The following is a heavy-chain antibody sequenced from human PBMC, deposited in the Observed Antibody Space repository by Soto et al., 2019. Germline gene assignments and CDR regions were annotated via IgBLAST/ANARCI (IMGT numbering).Heavy chain of an antibody. D-gene: IGHD3-22*01. CDR1: GYTFTAYY. V-gene: IGHV1-46*03. J-gene: IGHJ6*02. CDR2: INPSAGRM. CDR3: SRAVVSSLSVCLVISLFAMNV. Sequence: QVQLVQSGPEVRKPGASVKLSCKASGYTFTAYYIHWVRQAPGQGLDWLGLINPSAGRMTYAQTVHGSVTVTWYPSRSTGSVGQSGLKSRACAWCYCSRAVVSSLSVCLVISLFAMNVWGLGTTVTVS.